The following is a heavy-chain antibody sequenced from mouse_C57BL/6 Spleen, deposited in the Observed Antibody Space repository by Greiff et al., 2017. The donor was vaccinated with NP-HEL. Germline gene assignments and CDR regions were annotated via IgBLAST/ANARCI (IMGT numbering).Heavy chain of an antibody. J-gene: IGHJ4*01. Sequence: EVQLQQSGAELVKPGASVKLSCTASGFNIKDYYMHWVKQRTEQGLEWIGRIDPEDGETKYAPKFQGKATITADTSSNTAHLELISLTPQDTAVYYCARGATVVAGGYDMDYWGQGTSVTVSS. CDR1: GFNIKDYY. V-gene: IGHV14-2*01. D-gene: IGHD1-1*01. CDR2: IDPEDGET. CDR3: ARGATVVAGGYDMDY.